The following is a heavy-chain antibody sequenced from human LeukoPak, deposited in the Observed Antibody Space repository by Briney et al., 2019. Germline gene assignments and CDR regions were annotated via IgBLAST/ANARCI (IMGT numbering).Heavy chain of an antibody. CDR3: ARETPRRGETRDGYR. D-gene: IGHD5-24*01. CDR1: GFTLSNYW. J-gene: IGHJ4*02. CDR2: IKQDGSET. Sequence: GGSLRLSCAASGFTLSNYWMNWVRQAPGKGLECLANIKQDGSETYYADSVKGRFTISRDNAKNSLYLQMNSLRAEGTAVYYCARETPRRGETRDGYRWGQGTLVTVSS. V-gene: IGHV3-7*01.